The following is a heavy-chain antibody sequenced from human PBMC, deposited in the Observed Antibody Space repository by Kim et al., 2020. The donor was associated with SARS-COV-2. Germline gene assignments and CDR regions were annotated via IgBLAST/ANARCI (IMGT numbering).Heavy chain of an antibody. Sequence: GGSLRLSCAASGFTFSSYEMNWVRQAPGKGLEWVSYISSSGSTIYYADSVKGRFTISRDNAKNSLYLQMNSLRAEDTAVYYCARDPGGANWFDPWGQGTLVTVSS. CDR2: ISSSGSTI. V-gene: IGHV3-48*03. D-gene: IGHD3-10*01. CDR1: GFTFSSYE. CDR3: ARDPGGANWFDP. J-gene: IGHJ5*02.